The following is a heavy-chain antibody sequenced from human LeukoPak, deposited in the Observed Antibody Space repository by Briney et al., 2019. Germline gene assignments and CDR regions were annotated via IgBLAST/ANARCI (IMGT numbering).Heavy chain of an antibody. J-gene: IGHJ4*02. CDR1: GGSISSSPYY. Sequence: SETLSLTCTVSGGSISSSPYYWGWIREPPGKGLEWIGAISNTGVTYYNPSLRSRVTIFADTSKNHFSLNLRSVTAADTALYYCASAPRQASIGGLDYWGQGTLVTVSS. CDR3: ASAPRQASIGGLDY. CDR2: ISNTGVT. D-gene: IGHD3-16*01. V-gene: IGHV4-39*02.